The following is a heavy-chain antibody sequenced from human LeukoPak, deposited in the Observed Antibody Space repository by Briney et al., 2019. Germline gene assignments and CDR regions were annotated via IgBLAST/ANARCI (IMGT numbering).Heavy chain of an antibody. D-gene: IGHD6-13*01. V-gene: IGHV3-30*18. CDR2: ISYDGSNK. J-gene: IGHJ4*02. CDR3: AKDRRPYSSSWYIFTY. Sequence: GRSLRLSCAASGFTFSSYGMHWVRQAPGKGLEWVAVISYDGSNKYYADSVKGRFTISRDNSKNTLYLQMNSLRAEDTAVYYCAKDRRPYSSSWYIFTYWGQGTLVTVSS. CDR1: GFTFSSYG.